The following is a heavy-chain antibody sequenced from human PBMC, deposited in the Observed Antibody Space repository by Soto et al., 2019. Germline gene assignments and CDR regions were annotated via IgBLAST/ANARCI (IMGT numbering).Heavy chain of an antibody. CDR3: ARESSSPNYYYYGMDV. V-gene: IGHV1-69*01. J-gene: IGHJ6*02. CDR2: IIPLLNTP. D-gene: IGHD6-6*01. Sequence: QVQLVQSGAEVKKPGSSVKVSCRASGGTFSSYAFSWVRQAPGQGLEWMGVIIPLLNTPKYVEKFQGRVTITADASATTAYLELSSLTSEDTAVYYCARESSSPNYYYYGMDVWGQGTTVTVSS. CDR1: GGTFSSYA.